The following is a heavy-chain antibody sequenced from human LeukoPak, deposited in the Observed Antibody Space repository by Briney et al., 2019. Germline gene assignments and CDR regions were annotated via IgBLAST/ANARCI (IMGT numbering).Heavy chain of an antibody. CDR3: TTFGIDWSLSY. D-gene: IGHD3-9*01. CDR2: INTDGSYI. J-gene: IGHJ4*02. CDR1: GFIFSSWW. Sequence: GGSLRLSCAASGFIFSSWWMIWFRRLPGKGQVSVSHINTDGSYIRYADSVKGRFTISRDNAKNTLYLQVNSLRPEDTGVYYCTTFGIDWSLSYWGQGALVTVSS. V-gene: IGHV3-74*01.